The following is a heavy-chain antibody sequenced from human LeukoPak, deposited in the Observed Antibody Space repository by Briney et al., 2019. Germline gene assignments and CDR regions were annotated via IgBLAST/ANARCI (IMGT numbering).Heavy chain of an antibody. D-gene: IGHD6-19*01. CDR1: GFTVSSNY. Sequence: GGSLRLSCAASGFTVSSNYMSWVRQAPGKGLEWVSVIYSGGSTYYADSVKGRFTISRDNSKNTLYLQMNSLRAEDTAVYYCAKEAVAGWYNWFDPWGQGTLVTVSS. CDR2: IYSGGST. J-gene: IGHJ5*02. V-gene: IGHV3-53*01. CDR3: AKEAVAGWYNWFDP.